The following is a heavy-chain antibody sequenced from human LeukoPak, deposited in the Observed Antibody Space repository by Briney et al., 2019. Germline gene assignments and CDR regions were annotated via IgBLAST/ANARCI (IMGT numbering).Heavy chain of an antibody. CDR1: GGSFSGYD. V-gene: IGHV4-34*01. Sequence: PSETLSLTCGVSGGSFSGYDWSWVRQPPGKGLEWTGEINDGGDTNYNPSLKNRVTISVDTSKNQFSLKVKFVTAADTAVYYCARGLGWKVATMGLFYMDVWGEGTPVTVSS. D-gene: IGHD5-24*01. CDR3: ARGLGWKVATMGLFYMDV. J-gene: IGHJ6*03. CDR2: INDGGDT.